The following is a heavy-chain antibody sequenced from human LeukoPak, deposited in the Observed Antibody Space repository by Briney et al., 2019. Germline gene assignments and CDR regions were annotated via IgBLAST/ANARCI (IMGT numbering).Heavy chain of an antibody. CDR3: AREKQKYSSGWYCLDY. Sequence: PGGSLRLSCAASGFTFSNYWMHWVRQAPGKGLVWVSRINSDGSSTSYADSVKGRFTISRDNAKNTLYLQMNSLRAEDTAVYYCAREKQKYSSGWYCLDYWGQGTLVTVPS. V-gene: IGHV3-74*01. D-gene: IGHD6-19*01. CDR1: GFTFSNYW. J-gene: IGHJ4*02. CDR2: INSDGSST.